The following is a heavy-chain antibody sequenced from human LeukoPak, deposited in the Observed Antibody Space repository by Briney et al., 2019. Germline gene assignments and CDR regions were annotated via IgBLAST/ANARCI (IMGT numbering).Heavy chain of an antibody. Sequence: GGSLRLSCVASGIAFSNYAMTWVRQAPGKGLEWVSSITGSGTTTRYADSVKGRFTISRDNSVDTLYLQMNSLSAEDTAVYYCGIDPNGDYIGAFDFWGQGTKGTVSS. CDR3: GIDPNGDYIGAFDF. CDR2: ITGSGTTT. V-gene: IGHV3-23*01. J-gene: IGHJ3*01. CDR1: GIAFSNYA. D-gene: IGHD4-17*01.